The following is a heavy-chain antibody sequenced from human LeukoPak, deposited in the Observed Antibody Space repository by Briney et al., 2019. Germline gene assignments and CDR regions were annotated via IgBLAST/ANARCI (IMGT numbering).Heavy chain of an antibody. Sequence: ASVKVSLKASGYTFTSYGISWVRQAPGQGLEWMGWISAYNGNTNYAQKLQGRVTMTTDTSTSTAYMELRSLRSDDTAVYYCARDSSAYCGGDCFGGNYWGQGTLVAVSS. J-gene: IGHJ4*02. CDR3: ARDSSAYCGGDCFGGNY. D-gene: IGHD2-21*02. CDR1: GYTFTSYG. V-gene: IGHV1-18*01. CDR2: ISAYNGNT.